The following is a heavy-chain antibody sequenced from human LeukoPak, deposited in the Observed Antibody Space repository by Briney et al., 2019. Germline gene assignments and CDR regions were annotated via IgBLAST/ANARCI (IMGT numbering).Heavy chain of an antibody. D-gene: IGHD2-8*01. Sequence: PSETLSLTCSVSGGSISEYYWGWIRQSPGKGLEWIGHFYSAGTTKYNPSFESRVTISGDTSRNQVSLSLTSAAAADSAVYYCAKEIVLMMSGHPSPYFMDVWGRGTTVAVSS. CDR2: FYSAGTT. J-gene: IGHJ6*03. CDR1: GGSISEYY. V-gene: IGHV4-59*01. CDR3: AKEIVLMMSGHPSPYFMDV.